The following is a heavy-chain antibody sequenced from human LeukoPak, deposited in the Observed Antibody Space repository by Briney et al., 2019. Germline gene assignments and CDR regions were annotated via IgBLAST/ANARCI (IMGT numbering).Heavy chain of an antibody. CDR1: GGTFSSYG. CDR2: ISYDGSNK. CDR3: ARVDCSSTSCYPSPMGGAFDI. Sequence: PGGSLRLSCAASGGTFSSYGMHWVRQAPGKGLEWVAVISYDGSNKYYTDSVKGRFTISRDNSKNTLYLQMNSLRAEDTAVYYCARVDCSSTSCYPSPMGGAFDIWGQGTMVTVSS. V-gene: IGHV3-30*03. J-gene: IGHJ3*02. D-gene: IGHD2-2*01.